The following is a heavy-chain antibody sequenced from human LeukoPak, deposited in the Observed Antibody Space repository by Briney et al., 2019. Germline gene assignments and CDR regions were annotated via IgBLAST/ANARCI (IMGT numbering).Heavy chain of an antibody. J-gene: IGHJ6*03. Sequence: SETLSLTCSVSGGSLSSGSDYWSWIRQPAGKGLEWIGCIFPSGSTNYNPSLKSRVTISVDKSKNQFSLKLSSVTAADTAVYYCARAWNYYYYYMDVWGKGTTVTVSS. CDR1: GGSLSSGSDY. CDR3: ARAWNYYYYYMDV. V-gene: IGHV4-61*10. CDR2: IFPSGST. D-gene: IGHD3-3*01.